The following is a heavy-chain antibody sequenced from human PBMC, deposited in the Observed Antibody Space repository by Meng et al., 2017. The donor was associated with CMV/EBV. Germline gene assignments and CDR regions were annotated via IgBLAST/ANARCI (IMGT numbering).Heavy chain of an antibody. CDR3: ARGGYCSSTGCRRVWFDP. V-gene: IGHV1-69*10. CDR1: GCTFSSYA. Sequence: SVKVSCKASGCTFSSYAISWVRQAPGQGLEWMGGIIPILGIANYAQKFQGRVTITADKSTSTAYMELSSLRSEDTAVYYCARGGYCSSTGCRRVWFDPWGQGTLVTVSS. J-gene: IGHJ5*02. CDR2: IIPILGIA. D-gene: IGHD2-2*01.